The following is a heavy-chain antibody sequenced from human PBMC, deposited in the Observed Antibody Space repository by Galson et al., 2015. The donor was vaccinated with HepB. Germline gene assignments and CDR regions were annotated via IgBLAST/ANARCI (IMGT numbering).Heavy chain of an antibody. V-gene: IGHV3-23*01. Sequence: SLRLSCAASGFTFSNYAMTWVRQAPGKGLEWVSALNGSGGSTYYADSVKGRFTISRDNSKNTLYLQMNSLRAEDMAVYYCAKDRGSSSSWDYSFDDWGQGTLVTLSS. CDR1: GFTFSNYA. J-gene: IGHJ4*01. CDR2: LNGSGGST. D-gene: IGHD6-13*01. CDR3: AKDRGSSSSWDYSFDD.